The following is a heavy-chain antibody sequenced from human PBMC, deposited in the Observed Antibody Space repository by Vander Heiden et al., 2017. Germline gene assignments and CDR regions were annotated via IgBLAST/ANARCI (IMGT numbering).Heavy chain of an antibody. V-gene: IGHV3-9*01. CDR2: ISWNSGSI. CDR3: AKEYYDFWSGYSNSGFDP. J-gene: IGHJ5*02. D-gene: IGHD3-3*01. CDR1: GFTFDDYA. Sequence: EVQLVESGGGLVQPGRSLRLSCAASGFTFDDYAMHWVRQAPGKGLEWVSGISWNSGSIGYADSVKGRVTISRDNAKNSLYLQMNSLRAEDTALYYCAKEYYDFWSGYSNSGFDPWGQGTLVTVSS.